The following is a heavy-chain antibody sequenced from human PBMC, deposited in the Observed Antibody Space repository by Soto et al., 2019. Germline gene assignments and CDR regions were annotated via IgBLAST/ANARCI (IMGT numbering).Heavy chain of an antibody. CDR3: ARDDLWFGELLEPYYYYGMDV. CDR1: GGSISSYY. J-gene: IGHJ6*02. D-gene: IGHD3-10*01. V-gene: IGHV4-59*12. CDR2: IYYSGGT. Sequence: SETLSLTCTFSGGSISSYYWSWTRQPPGKGLEWIGHIYYSGGTNYNPSLKSRVTISVDTSKNQFSLKLSSVTAADTAVYYCARDDLWFGELLEPYYYYGMDVWGQGTTVTVSS.